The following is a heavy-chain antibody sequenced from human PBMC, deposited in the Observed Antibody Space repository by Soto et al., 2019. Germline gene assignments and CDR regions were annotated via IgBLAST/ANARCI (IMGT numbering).Heavy chain of an antibody. CDR2: ISSSSSYI. CDR1: GFTFSSYS. D-gene: IGHD6-6*01. J-gene: IGHJ5*02. V-gene: IGHV3-21*01. CDR3: ARGPSIAARTWFDP. Sequence: PGGSLRLSCAASGFTFSSYSMNWVRQAPGKGLEWFSSISSSSSYIYYADSVKGRFTISRDNAKNSLYLQMNSLRAEDTAVYYCARGPSIAARTWFDPWGQGTLVTVSS.